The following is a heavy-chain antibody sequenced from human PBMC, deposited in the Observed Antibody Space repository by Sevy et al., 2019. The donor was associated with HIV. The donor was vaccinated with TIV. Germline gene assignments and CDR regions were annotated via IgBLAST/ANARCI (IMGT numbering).Heavy chain of an antibody. V-gene: IGHV1-2*02. D-gene: IGHD3-10*01. Sequence: ASVKVSCKASGYYFTGYYVHWVRQAPGQGLEWMGWITPNGGGTNIGQKFHGRVTMSRDTSITTAYMELTRLRSNDTGVYFCARSVYGSGTYLNDYWVQGTLVTVSS. CDR1: GYYFTGYY. CDR2: ITPNGGGT. CDR3: ARSVYGSGTYLNDY. J-gene: IGHJ4*02.